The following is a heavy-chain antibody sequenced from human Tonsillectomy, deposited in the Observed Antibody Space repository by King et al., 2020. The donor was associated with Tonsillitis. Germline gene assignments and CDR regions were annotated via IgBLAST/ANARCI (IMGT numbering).Heavy chain of an antibody. J-gene: IGHJ4*02. V-gene: IGHV4-39*01. CDR1: GGSISSSSCF. CDR2: IFHSGST. Sequence: QLQESGPGLVKPSETLSLTCTVSGGSISSSSCFWGWIRQPPGKGLEGIGRIFHSGSTYYNPSLKSRVTISVDTSTKQFSLKLSSVTAADTAVYYCARRMAVAGAPFDYWGQGTLVTVSS. CDR3: ARRMAVAGAPFDY. D-gene: IGHD6-19*01.